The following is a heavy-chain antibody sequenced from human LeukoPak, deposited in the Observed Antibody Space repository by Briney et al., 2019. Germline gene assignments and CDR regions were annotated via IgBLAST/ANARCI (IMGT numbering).Heavy chain of an antibody. D-gene: IGHD5-24*01. CDR1: GFTFSIYS. V-gene: IGHV3-48*02. J-gene: IGHJ4*02. CDR3: AREDGYNSEAFDY. CDR2: ISSSSSTI. Sequence: GGSLRLSCAASGFTFSIYSMNWVRQAPGKGLEWVSYISSSSSTIYYADSVKGRFTISRDNAKNSLYLQMNSLRDKDTAVYYCAREDGYNSEAFDYWGQGTLVTVSS.